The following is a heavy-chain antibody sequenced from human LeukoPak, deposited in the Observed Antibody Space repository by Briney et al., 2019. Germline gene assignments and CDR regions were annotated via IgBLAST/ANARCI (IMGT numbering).Heavy chain of an antibody. CDR3: AREWRTRGFRSGWHIHFDY. J-gene: IGHJ4*02. V-gene: IGHV3-21*01. CDR2: ISSSSSYI. Sequence: PGGSLRLSCAASGFTFSSYDMNWVRQAPGKGLEWVSSISSSSSYIYYADSVKGRFTISRDNAKNSLYLQMNSLRAEDTAVYYCAREWRTRGFRSGWHIHFDYWGQGTLVTVSS. CDR1: GFTFSSYD. D-gene: IGHD6-19*01.